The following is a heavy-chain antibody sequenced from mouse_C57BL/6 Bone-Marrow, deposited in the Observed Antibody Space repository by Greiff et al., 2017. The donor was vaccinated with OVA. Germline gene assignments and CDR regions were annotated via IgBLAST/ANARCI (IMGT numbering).Heavy chain of an antibody. Sequence: VQLQQSGAELVKPGASVKLSCTASGFNIKDYYMHWVKQRTEQGLEWIGRIDPEDGETKYAPNFQGKATITADTSSNTAYLQISSLTSEDTAVYYCARGITTVVAEDWGQGTTLTVSS. J-gene: IGHJ2*01. V-gene: IGHV14-2*01. D-gene: IGHD1-1*01. CDR3: ARGITTVVAED. CDR1: GFNIKDYY. CDR2: IDPEDGET.